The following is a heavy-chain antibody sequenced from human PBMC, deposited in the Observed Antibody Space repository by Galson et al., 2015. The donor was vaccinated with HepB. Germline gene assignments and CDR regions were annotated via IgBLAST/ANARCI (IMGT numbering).Heavy chain of an antibody. CDR1: GGTFSSYT. D-gene: IGHD3-22*01. V-gene: IGHV1-69*02. CDR3: ARSFGDLEDYDSSGYLYYYYYGMDV. Sequence: SVKVSCKASGGTFSSYTISWVRQAPGQGLEWMGRIIPILGIANYAQKFQGRVTITADKSTSTAYMELSSLRSEDTAVYYCARSFGDLEDYDSSGYLYYYYYGMDVWGQGTTVTVSS. CDR2: IIPILGIA. J-gene: IGHJ6*02.